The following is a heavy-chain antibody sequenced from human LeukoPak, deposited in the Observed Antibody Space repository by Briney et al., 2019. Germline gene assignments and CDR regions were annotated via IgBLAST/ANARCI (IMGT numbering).Heavy chain of an antibody. CDR1: GFTFSSYA. CDR2: ISGSGGST. J-gene: IGHJ4*02. CDR3: GKGGREWELLPIDY. D-gene: IGHD1-26*01. V-gene: IGHV3-23*01. Sequence: PGGSLRLSCAASGFTFSSYAMSWVRQAPGKGLEWVSAISGSGGSTYYADSVKGRFTISRDNSKNTLYLQMNGLRAEDTAVYYSGKGGREWELLPIDYWGQGTLVTVSS.